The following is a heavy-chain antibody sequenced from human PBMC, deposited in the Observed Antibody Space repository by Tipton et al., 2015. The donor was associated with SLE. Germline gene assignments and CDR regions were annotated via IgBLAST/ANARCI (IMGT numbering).Heavy chain of an antibody. D-gene: IGHD4-11*01. CDR1: GGSISSYY. V-gene: IGHV4-59*01. Sequence: TLSLTCTVSGGSISSYYWSWIRQPPGKGLEWIGYIYYSVSNNYNPSLKSRVTISVDTSKNQFSLNLSSVNAADTVVYYCAKGFTVTGGGFYYYYYMDVWGKGTTVTVSS. CDR2: IYYSVSN. CDR3: AKGFTVTGGGFYYYYYMDV. J-gene: IGHJ6*03.